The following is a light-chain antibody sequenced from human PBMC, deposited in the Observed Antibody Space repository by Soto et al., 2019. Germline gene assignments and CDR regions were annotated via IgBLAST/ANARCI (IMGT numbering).Light chain of an antibody. Sequence: EIVLTQSPATLSLSPGERATLSCRASQSVSSYLAWYQQKLGQAPRLLIHDASNRATGIPARFSGSGSGTDFTLTISSLEPEDFAVYYCQQYNDWPRTFGQGTKVEIK. V-gene: IGKV3-11*01. J-gene: IGKJ1*01. CDR1: QSVSSY. CDR3: QQYNDWPRT. CDR2: DAS.